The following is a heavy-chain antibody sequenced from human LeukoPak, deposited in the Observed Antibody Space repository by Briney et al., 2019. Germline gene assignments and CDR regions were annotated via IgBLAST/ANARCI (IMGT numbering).Heavy chain of an antibody. CDR3: AKGAYCRSATCYEGYYHYYMDV. Sequence: PGGSLRLSCAASGFSFTNYAMSWVRQAPGKGLEWVSGISDSGGITYYADSVKGRFTISRDNSKNTLYLQMDSLRAEDTAVYYCAKGAYCRSATCYEGYYHYYMDVWGKGTTVTVSS. D-gene: IGHD2-2*01. J-gene: IGHJ6*03. CDR1: GFSFTNYA. CDR2: ISDSGGIT. V-gene: IGHV3-23*01.